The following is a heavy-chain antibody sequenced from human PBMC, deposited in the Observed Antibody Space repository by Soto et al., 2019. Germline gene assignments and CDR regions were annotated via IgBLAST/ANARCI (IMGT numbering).Heavy chain of an antibody. CDR2: ALHDGSNK. J-gene: IGHJ5*02. CDR3: ALFNYYDISA. V-gene: IGHV3-30*03. D-gene: IGHD3-22*01. CDR1: GFSLSSYG. Sequence: QVQLVESGGGVVQPGRSLRLSCAASGFSLSSYGMHWVRQAPGKGLEWVAVALHDGSNKYYAESVKGRFSISRDNTKNTLYLQMSSLRPEDTAVYYCALFNYYDISAWGQGTLVTVSS.